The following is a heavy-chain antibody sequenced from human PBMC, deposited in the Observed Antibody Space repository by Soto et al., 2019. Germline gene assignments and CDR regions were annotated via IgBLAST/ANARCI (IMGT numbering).Heavy chain of an antibody. Sequence: ASVKVSCKASGYTFTSYGISWVRQARGQGLEWMGWISAYNGNTNYAQKLQGRVTMTKDTSTSTAYMELRSLRSDDKAVYYCATGLYSSSWDYYSDYGMDVWGQGTRVAVSS. D-gene: IGHD6-13*01. J-gene: IGHJ6*02. V-gene: IGHV1-18*01. CDR1: GYTFTSYG. CDR3: ATGLYSSSWDYYSDYGMDV. CDR2: ISAYNGNT.